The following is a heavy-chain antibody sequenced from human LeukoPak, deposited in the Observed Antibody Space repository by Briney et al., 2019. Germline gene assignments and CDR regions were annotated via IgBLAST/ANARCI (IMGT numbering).Heavy chain of an antibody. D-gene: IGHD2-21*02. J-gene: IGHJ4*02. CDR1: GFTFSSYG. CDR2: ISCDGSNK. Sequence: GGSQRLSCAASGFTFSSYGMHWVRQAPGKGLEWVAVISCDGSNKYYADSVKGRFTISRDNSKNTLYLQMNSLRAEDTAVYYCAKGARGVTAVDYWGQGTLVTVSS. V-gene: IGHV3-30*18. CDR3: AKGARGVTAVDY.